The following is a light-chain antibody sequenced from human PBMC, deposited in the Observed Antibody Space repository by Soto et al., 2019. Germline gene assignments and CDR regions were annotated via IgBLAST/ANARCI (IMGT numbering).Light chain of an antibody. V-gene: IGKV1-12*01. CDR1: QGISSW. CDR3: LQANSFLYT. CDR2: AAS. J-gene: IGKJ2*01. Sequence: DIQMTQSPSSVSASVGDRVTITCRASQGISSWFAWYQQNPGKAPKLLIYAASSLQSGVPSRFSGSVSGTDLTLTISSLQHEDFATYYCLQANSFLYTFGQGTKLEIK.